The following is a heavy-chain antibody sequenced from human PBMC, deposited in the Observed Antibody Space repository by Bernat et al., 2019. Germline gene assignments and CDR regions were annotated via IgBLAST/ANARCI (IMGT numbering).Heavy chain of an antibody. V-gene: IGHV3-30-3*01. Sequence: VQLVESGGGVVQPGRSLRLSCAASGFTFSSYAMHWVRQAPGKGLEWVAVISYDGSNKYYADSVKGRFTISRDNSKNTLYLQMNSLRAEDTAVYYCARDLGAAAGPYYYYGMDVWGQGTTVTVSS. CDR1: GFTFSSYA. J-gene: IGHJ6*02. CDR3: ARDLGAAAGPYYYYGMDV. CDR2: ISYDGSNK. D-gene: IGHD6-13*01.